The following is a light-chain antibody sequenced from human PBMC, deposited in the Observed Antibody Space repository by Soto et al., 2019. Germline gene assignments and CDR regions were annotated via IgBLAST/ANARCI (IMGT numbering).Light chain of an antibody. CDR2: DAS. V-gene: IGKV3-11*01. CDR1: QSISSY. Sequence: ETVLTQSPATLSLSPGERATLSCRASQSISSYLAWYQQKPGQAPRLLIYDASNRATGIPARLSGSGSGTDFTLTISSLEPEDFAVYYCQQRSNWPPITFGQGTRLEI. CDR3: QQRSNWPPIT. J-gene: IGKJ5*01.